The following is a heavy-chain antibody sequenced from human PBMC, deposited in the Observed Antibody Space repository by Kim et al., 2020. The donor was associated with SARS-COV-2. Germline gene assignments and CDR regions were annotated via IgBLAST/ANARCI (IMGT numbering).Heavy chain of an antibody. J-gene: IGHJ6*02. CDR1: GFTFSSYS. D-gene: IGHD6-13*01. CDR3: ASRSYHPDSIAAADSIDYYYGMDV. Sequence: GGSLRLSCAASGFTFSSYSMNWVRQAPGKGLEWVSSISSSSSYIYYADSVKGRFTISRDNAKNSLYLQMNSLRAEDTAVYYCASRSYHPDSIAAADSIDYYYGMDVWGQGTTVTVSS. V-gene: IGHV3-21*01. CDR2: ISSSSSYI.